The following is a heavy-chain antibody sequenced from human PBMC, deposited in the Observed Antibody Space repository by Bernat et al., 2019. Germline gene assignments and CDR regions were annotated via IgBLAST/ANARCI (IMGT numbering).Heavy chain of an antibody. CDR2: IYTDGST. Sequence: EVQLVESGGGLIQPGGSLRLSCAASGFTVSSNYMSWVRQAPGKGLEWVSVIYTDGSTSYADSVKGRFSISRDNSKNTLYLQMSSLRDEDTAVYYCARHQKTFEWSIYGGDYYYYYMDVWGKGTTVTVSS. V-gene: IGHV3-53*01. CDR1: GFTVSSNY. J-gene: IGHJ6*03. D-gene: IGHD3-3*01. CDR3: ARHQKTFEWSIYGGDYYYYYMDV.